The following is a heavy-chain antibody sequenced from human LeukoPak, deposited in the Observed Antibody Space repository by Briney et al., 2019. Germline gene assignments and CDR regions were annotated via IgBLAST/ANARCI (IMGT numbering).Heavy chain of an antibody. CDR1: GFTFSSYA. CDR3: AKDRDVLRFLEWLLLLDY. J-gene: IGHJ4*02. V-gene: IGHV3-23*01. CDR2: ISGSGGST. Sequence: GGSLRLSCAASGFTFSSYAMSWVRQAPGKGLEWVSAISGSGGSTYYADSVKGRFTISRDNSKNTLYLQMNSLRAEDTAVYYCAKDRDVLRFLEWLLLLDYWGQGTLVTVSS. D-gene: IGHD3-3*01.